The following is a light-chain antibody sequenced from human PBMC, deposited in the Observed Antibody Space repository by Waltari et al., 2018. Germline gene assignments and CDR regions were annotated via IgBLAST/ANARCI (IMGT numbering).Light chain of an antibody. CDR2: GNR. CDR3: QSYDSALRGSV. CDR1: KSNLGAGYH. J-gene: IGLJ2*01. Sequence: QSVLTQPPSMSGAPEQTVTISCSGTKSNLGAGYHFHWYRVPPGPSPQRLIFGNRNRPSGSSDRFAASKSGASASLVISGLHVGDEGDYYCQSYDSALRGSVFGGGTKLSVL. V-gene: IGLV1-40*01.